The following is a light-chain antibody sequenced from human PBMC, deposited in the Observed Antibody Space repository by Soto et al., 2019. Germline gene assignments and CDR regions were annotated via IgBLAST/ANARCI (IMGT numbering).Light chain of an antibody. V-gene: IGKV1-5*01. J-gene: IGKJ4*01. CDR1: QSFSRR. CDR3: QQYNSYPLT. Sequence: DIPMTQSPSTLSASVGDRVTITCRASQSFSRRLAWHQQKPGNAPKLLIYDVSSLESGVPSRFSGSGSGTEFTLTISILQPDDSATYYCQQYNSYPLTFGGGTKVEIK. CDR2: DVS.